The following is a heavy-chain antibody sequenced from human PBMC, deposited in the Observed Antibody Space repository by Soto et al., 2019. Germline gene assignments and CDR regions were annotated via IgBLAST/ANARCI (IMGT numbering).Heavy chain of an antibody. CDR3: ARDRRYCSGGSCYSWWFDP. CDR1: GGSISSGGYY. D-gene: IGHD2-15*01. J-gene: IGHJ5*02. V-gene: IGHV4-31*03. Sequence: SETLSLTCTVSGGSISSGGYYWSWIRQHPGKGLEWIGYIYYSGSTYYNPSLKSRVTISVDTSKNQFSLKLSSVTAADTAVYYCARDRRYCSGGSCYSWWFDPWGQGTLVTVSS. CDR2: IYYSGST.